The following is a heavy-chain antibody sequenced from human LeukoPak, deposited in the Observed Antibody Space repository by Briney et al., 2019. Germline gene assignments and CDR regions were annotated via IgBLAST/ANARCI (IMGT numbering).Heavy chain of an antibody. CDR3: ARDAGGSSNFDY. J-gene: IGHJ4*02. Sequence: KTGGSLRLSCAASGFTFSSYGMNWVRQAPGKGPEWVSSISSSSSYIYYADSVKGRFTISRDNAKNSLYLQMNSLRVEDTAVYYCARDAGGSSNFDYWGQGTLVTVSS. V-gene: IGHV3-21*01. CDR2: ISSSSSYI. CDR1: GFTFSSYG. D-gene: IGHD1-26*01.